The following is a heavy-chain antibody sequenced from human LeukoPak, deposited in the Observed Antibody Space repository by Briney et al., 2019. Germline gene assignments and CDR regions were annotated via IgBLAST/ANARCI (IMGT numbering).Heavy chain of an antibody. CDR3: ARDKGYNSSIRHRYGMDV. CDR1: GYTFSDYY. CDR2: INPNSGGT. Sequence: GASVKVSCKASGYTFSDYYMHWVRQAPGQGLEWMGGINPNSGGTNFAQKFQGRVTMTRDTSISTAYMELSRLRSDDTAVYYCARDKGYNSSIRHRYGMDVWGQGTTVTVSS. D-gene: IGHD6-19*01. V-gene: IGHV1-2*02. J-gene: IGHJ6*02.